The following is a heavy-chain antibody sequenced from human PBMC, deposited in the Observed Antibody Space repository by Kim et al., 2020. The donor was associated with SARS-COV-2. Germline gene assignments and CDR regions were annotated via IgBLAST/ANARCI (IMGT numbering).Heavy chain of an antibody. J-gene: IGHJ4*02. CDR2: IIPIFGIA. CDR3: ARGSIAVAVGLADY. D-gene: IGHD6-19*01. V-gene: IGHV1-69*04. Sequence: SVKVSCKASGGTFSSYAISWVRQAPGQGFEWMGRIIPIFGIANYAQKFQGRVTITADKSTSTAYMELSSLRSEDTAVYYCARGSIAVAVGLADYWGQGTLVTVSS. CDR1: GGTFSSYA.